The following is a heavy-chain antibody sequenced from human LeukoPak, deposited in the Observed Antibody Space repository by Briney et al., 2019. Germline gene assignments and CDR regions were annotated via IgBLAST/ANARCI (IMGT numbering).Heavy chain of an antibody. V-gene: IGHV3-30*03. CDR2: ISYDGSNK. J-gene: IGHJ4*02. CDR3: ARDSPTYCSSTSCSFHFDY. Sequence: PGRSLRLSCAASGFTFSSYGMHWVRQAPGKGLEWVTVISYDGSNKYYADSVKGRFTISRDNSKNTLYLQMNSLRAEDTAVYYCARDSPTYCSSTSCSFHFDYWGQGTLVTVSS. D-gene: IGHD2-2*01. CDR1: GFTFSSYG.